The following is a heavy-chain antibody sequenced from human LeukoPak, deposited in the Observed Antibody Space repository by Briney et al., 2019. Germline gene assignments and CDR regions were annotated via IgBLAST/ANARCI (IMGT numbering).Heavy chain of an antibody. D-gene: IGHD5-18*01. J-gene: IGHJ4*02. CDR3: AREGIQFDY. CDR2: ISSDGSDT. V-gene: IGHV3-74*01. CDR1: GFSFSNYW. Sequence: PGGSLRLSCAASGFSFSNYWMHWVRQAPGKGLVWVSRISSDGSDTIYADSVKGRFTMSRDNAKNSLYLQMNSLRAEDTAVYYCAREGIQFDYWGQGTLVTVSS.